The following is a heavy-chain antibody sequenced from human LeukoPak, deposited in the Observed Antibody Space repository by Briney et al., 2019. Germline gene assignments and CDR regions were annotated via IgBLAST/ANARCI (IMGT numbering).Heavy chain of an antibody. CDR3: ARDPIAVAGDNWFDP. CDR2: ISSSGSTI. CDR1: GFTFSDYY. D-gene: IGHD6-19*01. J-gene: IGHJ5*02. Sequence: TGGSLRLSCAASGFTFSDYYMSWIRQAPGKGLEWVSYISSSGSTIYYADSVKGRFTISRDNAKNSLYLQIYSLRAEDTAVYYCARDPIAVAGDNWFDPWGQGTLVTVSS. V-gene: IGHV3-11*04.